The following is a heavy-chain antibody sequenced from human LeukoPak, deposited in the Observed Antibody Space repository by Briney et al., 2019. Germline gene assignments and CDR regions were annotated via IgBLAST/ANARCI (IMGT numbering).Heavy chain of an antibody. V-gene: IGHV4-39*07. Sequence: SETLSLTCAVSGDPVSSSNYYWSWIRQPPGKGLEWIGEINHSGSTNYNPSLKSRVTISVDTSKKQFSLKLSSVTAADTAVYYCVTYYFDSSGPKKNYWGQGTLVTVSS. CDR2: INHSGST. CDR1: GDPVSSSNYY. J-gene: IGHJ4*02. CDR3: VTYYFDSSGPKKNY. D-gene: IGHD3-22*01.